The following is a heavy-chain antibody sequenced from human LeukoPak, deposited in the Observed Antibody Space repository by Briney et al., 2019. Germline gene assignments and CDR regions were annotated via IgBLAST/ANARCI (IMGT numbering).Heavy chain of an antibody. J-gene: IGHJ4*02. V-gene: IGHV3-7*01. Sequence: PGGSLRLSCAASGFTFTTYWMNWVSQAPGKGLEWVANIKQDGSEKYYVDSVKGRFTISRDNAKNSVYLQMNSLRAEDTAVYYCARALYDSSGYFYHWGQGTLVTVSS. D-gene: IGHD3-22*01. CDR2: IKQDGSEK. CDR3: ARALYDSSGYFYH. CDR1: GFTFTTYW.